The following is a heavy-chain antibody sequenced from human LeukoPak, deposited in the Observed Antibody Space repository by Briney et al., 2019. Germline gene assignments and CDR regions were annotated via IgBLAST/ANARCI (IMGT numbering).Heavy chain of an antibody. CDR2: ISSSSIYI. Sequence: GGSLRLSCAASGFTFSIYAMHWVRQAPGKGLEWVSSISSSSIYIYYADSLKGRFTISRDNAKNSLYLQMNSLRAEDTAVYYCARGRDGYNLVDAFDIWGQGIMVTVSS. CDR1: GFTFSIYA. D-gene: IGHD5-24*01. V-gene: IGHV3-21*01. J-gene: IGHJ3*02. CDR3: ARGRDGYNLVDAFDI.